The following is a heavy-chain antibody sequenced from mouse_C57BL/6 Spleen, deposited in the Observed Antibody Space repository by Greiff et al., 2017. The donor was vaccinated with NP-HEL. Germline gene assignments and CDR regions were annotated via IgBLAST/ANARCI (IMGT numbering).Heavy chain of an antibody. J-gene: IGHJ2*01. CDR3: ATITTVVDYYFDY. Sequence: VQLKQPGAELVKPGASVKLSCKASGYTFTSYWMHWVKQRPGQGLEWIGMIHPNSGSTNYNEKFKSKATLTVDKSSSTAYMQLSSLTSEDSAVYYCATITTVVDYYFDYWGQGTTLTVSS. CDR1: GYTFTSYW. D-gene: IGHD1-1*01. CDR2: IHPNSGST. V-gene: IGHV1-64*01.